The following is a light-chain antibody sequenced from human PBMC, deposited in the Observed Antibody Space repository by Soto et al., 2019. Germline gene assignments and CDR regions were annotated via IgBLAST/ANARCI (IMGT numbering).Light chain of an antibody. J-gene: IGKJ1*01. V-gene: IGKV1-5*01. Sequence: DIQMTQSPSSLSAYVGDRVTITCRASQSISSWLAWYQQKPGKAPKLLIFDAFSLASGVPSRFSGSGSGTEFTLTISSLQPDDFATYYCQQYNSYSRTFGQGANVDVK. CDR2: DAF. CDR1: QSISSW. CDR3: QQYNSYSRT.